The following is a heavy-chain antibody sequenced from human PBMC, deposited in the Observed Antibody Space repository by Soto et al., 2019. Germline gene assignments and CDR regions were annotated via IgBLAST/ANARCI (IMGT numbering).Heavy chain of an antibody. Sequence: QVQLVQSGAEVKKPGASVKVSCKASGYIFTNHYIHCVRQAPGQGLEWMGIINPSGGSTNYLQKFQGRVTMTRDTSTSTVYMELSSLRSEDTAVYFCASADYYDSSGFYYDYWGQGTLVTVSS. D-gene: IGHD3-22*01. V-gene: IGHV1-46*01. CDR2: INPSGGST. J-gene: IGHJ4*02. CDR1: GYIFTNHY. CDR3: ASADYYDSSGFYYDY.